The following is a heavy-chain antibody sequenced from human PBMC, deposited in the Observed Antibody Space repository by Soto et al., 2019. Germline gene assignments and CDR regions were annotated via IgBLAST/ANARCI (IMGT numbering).Heavy chain of an antibody. J-gene: IGHJ6*02. V-gene: IGHV1-69*01. Sequence: QVQLVQSGAEVKKPGSSVKVSCKASGGTFSSYAISWVRQAPGQGLEWMGGIIPIFGTANYAQKYQGRVTITSDESTSTAYMELSSLRSDDTAVYYCARDQGAPASSADQDRYYYYGMDVWGQGTTVTVSS. CDR1: GGTFSSYA. CDR2: IIPIFGTA. D-gene: IGHD6-19*01. CDR3: ARDQGAPASSADQDRYYYYGMDV.